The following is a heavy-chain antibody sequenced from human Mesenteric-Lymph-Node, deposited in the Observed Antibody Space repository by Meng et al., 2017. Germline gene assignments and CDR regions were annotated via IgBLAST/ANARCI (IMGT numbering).Heavy chain of an antibody. D-gene: IGHD6-13*01. J-gene: IGHJ4*02. Sequence: GESLKISCAASGFTFSSYGMHWVRQAPGKGLEWVAVIWYDGSNKYYADSVKGRFTISRDNSKNTLYLQMNSLRAEDTAVYYCARDSGIAAAGFFDYWGQGTLVTVSS. V-gene: IGHV3-33*01. CDR2: IWYDGSNK. CDR3: ARDSGIAAAGFFDY. CDR1: GFTFSSYG.